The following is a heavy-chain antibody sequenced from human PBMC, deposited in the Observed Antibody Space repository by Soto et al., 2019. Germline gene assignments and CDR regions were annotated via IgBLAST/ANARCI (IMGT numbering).Heavy chain of an antibody. CDR1: GFTFSSYA. CDR2: ISGSGGST. J-gene: IGHJ4*02. Sequence: GGSLRLSCAASGFTFSSYAMSWVRQAPGKGLEWVSAISGSGGSTYYADSVKGRFTISRDNSKNTLYLQMNSLRAEDTAVYYCAKDRRFLEWLPPYFDYWGQGTLVTVSS. V-gene: IGHV3-23*01. D-gene: IGHD3-3*01. CDR3: AKDRRFLEWLPPYFDY.